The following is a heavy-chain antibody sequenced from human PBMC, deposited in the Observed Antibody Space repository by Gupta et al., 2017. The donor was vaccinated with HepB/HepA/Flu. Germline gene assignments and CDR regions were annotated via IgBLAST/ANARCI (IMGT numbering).Heavy chain of an antibody. V-gene: IGHV3-30*18. CDR2: ISYDGRNT. D-gene: IGHD5-24*01. CDR3: AKDRDDYNDPLHY. CDR1: GFTFHMYG. Sequence: QEQLVESGGGVVQPGRSLRLSCAASGFTFHMYGMHWVRQAPGKGLEWVAVISYDGRNTYYGDSVKGRFTISRDNSKNTLFLQMNSLRTEDTAVYYCAKDRDDYNDPLHYWGQGTLVTVSS. J-gene: IGHJ4*02.